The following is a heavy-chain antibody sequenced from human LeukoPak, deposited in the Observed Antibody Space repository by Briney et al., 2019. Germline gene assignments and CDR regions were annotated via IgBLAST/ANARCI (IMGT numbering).Heavy chain of an antibody. J-gene: IGHJ6*02. D-gene: IGHD5-24*01. CDR1: GFTFSSYA. V-gene: IGHV3-23*01. CDR3: AKDTSNGYTDSYYGMDV. CDR2: ISGSGGST. Sequence: PGGSLRLSCAASGFTFSSYAMSWVRQAPGKGLEWVSIISGSGGSTHYADSVKGRFTISRGNSKNTLHLQMNSLRAEDTAVYYCAKDTSNGYTDSYYGMDVWGQGTTVTVSS.